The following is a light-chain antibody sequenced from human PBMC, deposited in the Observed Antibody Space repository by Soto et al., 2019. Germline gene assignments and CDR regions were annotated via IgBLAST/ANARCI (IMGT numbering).Light chain of an antibody. V-gene: IGKV3-20*01. Sequence: EIVLTQSPGTLSLSPGERATLSCRASQSVSSSYLAWYQQNPGQAPMLLIYAASSTAAGIPDRISGSSCGKGFLTTISLLEPEVAAVYYCQHYGSSQSFGQGTKVEIK. J-gene: IGKJ1*01. CDR2: AAS. CDR1: QSVSSSY. CDR3: QHYGSSQS.